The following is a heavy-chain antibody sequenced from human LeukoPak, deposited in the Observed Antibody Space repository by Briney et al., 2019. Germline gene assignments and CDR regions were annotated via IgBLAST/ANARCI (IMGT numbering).Heavy chain of an antibody. CDR3: AQTLEVSTIAVHY. J-gene: IGHJ4*02. Sequence: SETLSLTCTFYGGSFSSYYWSWVRQPPGKGLEWIGEINHSGSTTYNPSLRSRVTISVDTSKKHFSLKLTSVTAADTAVYFCAQTLEVSTIAVHYWGQGTLVTVSS. D-gene: IGHD2-8*02. CDR2: INHSGST. V-gene: IGHV4-34*01. CDR1: GGSFSSYY.